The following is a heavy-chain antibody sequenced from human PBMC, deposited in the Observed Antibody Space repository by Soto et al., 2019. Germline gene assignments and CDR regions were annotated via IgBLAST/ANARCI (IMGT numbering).Heavy chain of an antibody. CDR2: ITSSGSYV. V-gene: IGHV3-21*01. CDR3: VKDEGIEAMDV. Sequence: GSLRVSFLTSGFTFGRNTMNWVRQAPGKGLEWVASITSSGSYVYYADSVKGRFSASRDNAKNSLSLQMDSLRPDDTAIYFCVKDEGIEAMDVWGQGTTVTASS. D-gene: IGHD3-3*02. CDR1: GFTFGRNT. J-gene: IGHJ6*02.